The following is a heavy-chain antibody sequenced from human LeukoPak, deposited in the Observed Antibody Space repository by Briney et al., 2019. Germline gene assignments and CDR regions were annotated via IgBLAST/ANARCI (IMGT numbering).Heavy chain of an antibody. V-gene: IGHV1-8*01. CDR3: ARARSGWSKYAFDI. J-gene: IGHJ3*02. Sequence: GASVKVCCKASGYTFTSYDINWVRQATGQGLEWMRWMNPNSGNTGYAQEVQGRVTMTRNTSISTAYMELSSLRSEDTAVYYCARARSGWSKYAFDIWGQGTMVTVSS. D-gene: IGHD6-19*01. CDR2: MNPNSGNT. CDR1: GYTFTSYD.